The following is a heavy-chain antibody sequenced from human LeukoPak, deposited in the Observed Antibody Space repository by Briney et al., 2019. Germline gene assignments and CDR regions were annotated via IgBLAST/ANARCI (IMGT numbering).Heavy chain of an antibody. J-gene: IGHJ4*02. CDR2: IRYDGSNK. CDR3: AKGGSYSYGHEGDH. CDR1: GFTFSSYG. D-gene: IGHD5-18*01. Sequence: GGSLRLSCAASGFTFSSYGMHWVRQAPGKGLEWVAFIRYDGSNKYYADSVKGRFTISRDNSKTTLYLQMNSLRAEDTAVYYCAKGGSYSYGHEGDHWGQGTLVTVSS. V-gene: IGHV3-30*02.